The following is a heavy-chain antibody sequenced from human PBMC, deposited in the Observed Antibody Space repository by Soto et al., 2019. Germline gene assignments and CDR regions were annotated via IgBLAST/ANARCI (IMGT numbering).Heavy chain of an antibody. D-gene: IGHD1-26*01. V-gene: IGHV1-3*01. CDR2: INAGNGNT. J-gene: IGHJ4*02. CDR3: ARDLHPSGWEVLEH. Sequence: ASVKVSCKASGYTFTSYAMHWVRQAPGQRLEWMGWINAGNGNTKYSQKFQDRVTITRDTSASTAYMELSSLRSEDTAVYYCARDLHPSGWEVLEHWGQGTLVTVSS. CDR1: GYTFTSYA.